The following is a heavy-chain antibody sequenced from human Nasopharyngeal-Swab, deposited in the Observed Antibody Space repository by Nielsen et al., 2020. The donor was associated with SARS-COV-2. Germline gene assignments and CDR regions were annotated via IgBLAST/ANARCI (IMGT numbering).Heavy chain of an antibody. V-gene: IGHV3-43*01. CDR2: ISWDGGST. D-gene: IGHD6-13*01. CDR3: ARDYPYSSSWYPYYYYYYMDV. CDR1: GFTFDDYT. J-gene: IGHJ6*03. Sequence: GGSLRLSWAASGFTFDDYTMHWVRQAPGKGLEWVSLISWDGGSTYYADSVKGRFTISRDNAKNSLYLQMNSLRAEDTAVYYCARDYPYSSSWYPYYYYYYMDVWGKGTTVTVSS.